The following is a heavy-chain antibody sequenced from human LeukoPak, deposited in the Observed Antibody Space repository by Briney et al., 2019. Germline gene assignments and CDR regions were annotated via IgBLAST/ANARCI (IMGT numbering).Heavy chain of an antibody. V-gene: IGHV1-18*04. CDR1: EYTFTAYY. D-gene: IGHD3-22*01. CDR3: ARDYYDSSGYLRDY. Sequence: GASVKVSCKASEYTFTAYYVHWVRQAPGQGLEWMGWISAYNGNTNYAQKLQGRITMTTDTSTSTAYMDLRSLRSDDTAVYYCARDYYDSSGYLRDYWGQGTLVTVSS. J-gene: IGHJ4*02. CDR2: ISAYNGNT.